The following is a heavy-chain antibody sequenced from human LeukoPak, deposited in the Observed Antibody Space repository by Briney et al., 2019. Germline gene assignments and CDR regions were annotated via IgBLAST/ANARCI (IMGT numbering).Heavy chain of an antibody. CDR3: AVPAAHDAFDI. Sequence: SQTLSLTCAVPGGSISSGGYSWSWIRQPPGKGLEWIGYIYHSGSTYYNPSLKSRVTISVDRSKNQFSLKLSSVTAADTAVYYCAVPAAHDAFDIWGQGTMVTVSS. J-gene: IGHJ3*02. V-gene: IGHV4-30-2*01. CDR1: GGSISSGGYS. CDR2: IYHSGST. D-gene: IGHD2-2*01.